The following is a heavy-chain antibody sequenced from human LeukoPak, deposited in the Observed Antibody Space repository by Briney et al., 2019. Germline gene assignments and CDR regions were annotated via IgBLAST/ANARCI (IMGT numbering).Heavy chain of an antibody. V-gene: IGHV3-48*04. J-gene: IGHJ4*02. CDR3: ARRVAGSGSYYLNDY. CDR1: GFTFSSYS. D-gene: IGHD3-10*01. CDR2: ISTSSSTI. Sequence: GGSLRLSCAASGFTFSSYSMNWVRQAPGKGLEWVSYISTSSSTIYYADSVKGRFTISRDNAKNSLYLRMNSLRAEDTAVYYCARRVAGSGSYYLNDYWGQGTLVTVSS.